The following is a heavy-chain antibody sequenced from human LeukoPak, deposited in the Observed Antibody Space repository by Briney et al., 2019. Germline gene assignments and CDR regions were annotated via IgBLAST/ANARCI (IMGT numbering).Heavy chain of an antibody. Sequence: SETLSLTCAVFGGSFSGYYWSWIRQPPGKGLEWIGEINHSGSTNYNPSLKSRVTISVDTSKNQFSLKLSSVTAADTAVYYCARDSYSNYVYYYYGMDVWGQGTTVTVSS. CDR1: GGSFSGYY. D-gene: IGHD4-11*01. V-gene: IGHV4-34*01. CDR2: INHSGST. CDR3: ARDSYSNYVYYYYGMDV. J-gene: IGHJ6*02.